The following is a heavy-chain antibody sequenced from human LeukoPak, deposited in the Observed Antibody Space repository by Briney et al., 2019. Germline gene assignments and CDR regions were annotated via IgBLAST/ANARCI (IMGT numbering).Heavy chain of an antibody. CDR2: IYPVDSDT. CDR1: GYSFTSYW. V-gene: IGHV5-51*01. CDR3: ARPGQLGEYTPYYFDY. D-gene: IGHD7-27*01. J-gene: IGHJ4*02. Sequence: GESLKISCKGSGYSFTSYWIGWVRQMPGKGREWMGIIYPVDSDTRYSPSFQGQVTISADKSISTAYLQWSSLKASDTAMYYCARPGQLGEYTPYYFDYWGQGTLVTVSS.